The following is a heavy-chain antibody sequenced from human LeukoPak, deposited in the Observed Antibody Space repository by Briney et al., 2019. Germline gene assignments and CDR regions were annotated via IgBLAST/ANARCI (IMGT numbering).Heavy chain of an antibody. D-gene: IGHD1-26*01. CDR3: ARSQSGSHAFLDY. CDR1: GYTFTSYY. V-gene: IGHV1-46*01. Sequence: ASVKVSCKASGYTFTSYYMHWVRQAPGQRLEWMGLINPTGGSTSYAQKFQGRVTMTRDMSTSTVYMELSSLRSEDTAVYYCARSQSGSHAFLDYWGQGTLVTVSS. J-gene: IGHJ4*02. CDR2: INPTGGST.